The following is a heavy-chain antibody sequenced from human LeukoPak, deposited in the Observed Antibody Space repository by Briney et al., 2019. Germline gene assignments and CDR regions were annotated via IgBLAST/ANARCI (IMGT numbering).Heavy chain of an antibody. D-gene: IGHD4-17*01. CDR3: AREGTVTKAGIDY. J-gene: IGHJ4*02. CDR2: IYYSGST. Sequence: PSETLSLTCTVSGGSISSYYWTWIRQPPGKGLEWIGYIYYSGSTNYNPSLKSRVTISVDTSKNQFSLKLTSVTAADTAVYYCAREGTVTKAGIDYWGQGTLVTVSS. V-gene: IGHV4-59*01. CDR1: GGSISSYY.